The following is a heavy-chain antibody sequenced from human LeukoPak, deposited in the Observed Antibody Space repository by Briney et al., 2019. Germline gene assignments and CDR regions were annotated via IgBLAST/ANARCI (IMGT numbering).Heavy chain of an antibody. CDR2: INSDGSST. J-gene: IGHJ4*02. CDR1: GFTFSSYW. V-gene: IGHV3-74*01. Sequence: GGSLRLSCAASGFTFSSYWMHWVRQAPGKGLVWVSRINSDGSSTSYADSVKGRFTISRDNAENTLYLQMNSLRAEDTAVYYCAREGPYGGDFDYWGQGTLVTVSS. CDR3: AREGPYGGDFDY. D-gene: IGHD4-23*01.